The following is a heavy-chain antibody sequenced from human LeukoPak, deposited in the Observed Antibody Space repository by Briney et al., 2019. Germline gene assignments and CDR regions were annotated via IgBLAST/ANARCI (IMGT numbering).Heavy chain of an antibody. CDR1: RGSISATRYY. D-gene: IGHD1-1*01. J-gene: IGHJ4*02. CDR2: MYYSGRD. V-gene: IGHV4-39*06. CDR3: ARVTTDDYFDS. Sequence: SETLSLTCSVSRGSISATRYYWGWIRQPPGKGLEWVGGMYYSGRDHYNPSLKSRVTVSVDTAKNQFPLKLSSVTAADTAVYYCARVTTDDYFDSWGQGTLVTVSS.